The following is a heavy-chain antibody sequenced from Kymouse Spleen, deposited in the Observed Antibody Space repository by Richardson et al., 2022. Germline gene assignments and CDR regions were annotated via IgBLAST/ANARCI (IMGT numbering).Heavy chain of an antibody. Sequence: EVQLVESGGGLVQPGGSLRLSCAASGFTFSSYWMSWVRQAPGKGLEWVANIKQDGSEKYYVDSVKGRFTISRDNAKNSLYLQMNSLRAEDTAVYYCARVGYYDFWSGYFDYWGQGTLVTVSS. CDR1: GFTFSSYW. J-gene: IGHJ4*02. D-gene: IGHD3-3*01. CDR3: ARVGYYDFWSGYFDY. CDR2: IKQDGSEK. V-gene: IGHV3-7*01.